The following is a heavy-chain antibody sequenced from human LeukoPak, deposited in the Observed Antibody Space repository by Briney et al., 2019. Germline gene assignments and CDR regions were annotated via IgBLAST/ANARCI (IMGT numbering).Heavy chain of an antibody. CDR3: ARDLILGSSTSHIFDY. D-gene: IGHD2-2*01. CDR2: INPNSGDT. CDR1: GYTFTGYY. V-gene: IGHV1-2*02. J-gene: IGHJ4*02. Sequence: KPGASVKVSCKASGYTFTGYYMHWVRQAPGQGLEWMGWINPNSGDTNYGQKFQGRVTMTRDTSISTAYMELSRLRSDDTAVYYCARDLILGSSTSHIFDYWGQGTLVTVSP.